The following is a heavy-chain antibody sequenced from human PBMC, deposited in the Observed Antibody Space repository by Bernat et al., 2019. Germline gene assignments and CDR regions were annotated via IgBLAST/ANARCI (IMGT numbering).Heavy chain of an antibody. Sequence: EVQLVESGGGLIQPGGSLRLSCAASGFTVSSNYMSWVRQAPGKGLEWVSAIYSGGSTYYADSVKGRCHISRDNSKKQLYLQMNSLRAEDTAIYYSAKAGPVAGATGTTGDYYYYYYMDVWGTGTTVTVSS. CDR2: IYSGGST. J-gene: IGHJ6*03. CDR1: GFTVSSNY. V-gene: IGHV3-53*01. CDR3: AKAGPVAGATGTTGDYYYYYYMDV. D-gene: IGHD1-1*01.